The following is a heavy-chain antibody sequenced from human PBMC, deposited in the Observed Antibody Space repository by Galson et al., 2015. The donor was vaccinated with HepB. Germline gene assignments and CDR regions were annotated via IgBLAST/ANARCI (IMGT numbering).Heavy chain of an antibody. CDR1: GGSISSSSYY. Sequence: ETLSLTCTVSGGSISSSSYYWGWIRQPPGKGLEWIGSIYYSGSTYYNPSLKSRVTISVDTSKNQFSLKLSSVTAADTAVYYCARVGYSSGWNLDYWGQGTLVTVSS. CDR3: ARVGYSSGWNLDY. D-gene: IGHD6-19*01. CDR2: IYYSGST. V-gene: IGHV4-39*07. J-gene: IGHJ4*02.